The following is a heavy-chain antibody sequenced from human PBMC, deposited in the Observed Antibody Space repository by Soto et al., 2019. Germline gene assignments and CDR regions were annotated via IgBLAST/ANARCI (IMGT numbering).Heavy chain of an antibody. Sequence: SETLSLTCTVYGGSFSGYYWSWIRQPPGKGLEWIGEINHSGSTKYNPSLKSRVTISVDTSKNQFSLKLSSVTAADTAVYYCARGFDDSSGYYEAYYYYYGMDVWGQGTTVTVSS. CDR2: INHSGST. CDR3: ARGFDDSSGYYEAYYYYYGMDV. V-gene: IGHV4-34*01. D-gene: IGHD3-22*01. CDR1: GGSFSGYY. J-gene: IGHJ6*02.